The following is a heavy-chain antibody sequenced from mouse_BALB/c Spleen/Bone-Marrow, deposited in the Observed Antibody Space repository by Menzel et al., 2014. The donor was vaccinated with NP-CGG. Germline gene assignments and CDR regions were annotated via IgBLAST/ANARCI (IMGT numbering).Heavy chain of an antibody. CDR1: GYTFTNYW. V-gene: IGHV1-87*01. Sequence: QVHVKQSGAELARPGASVKLSCKASGYTFTNYWMQWVKQRPGQGLEWIGAIYPGDGDTRYTQRFKDKATLTADNSSTTAYMQLSNLASDDSAVYYCTRGANYWGQGTTLTASS. CDR2: IYPGDGDT. CDR3: TRGANY. J-gene: IGHJ2*01.